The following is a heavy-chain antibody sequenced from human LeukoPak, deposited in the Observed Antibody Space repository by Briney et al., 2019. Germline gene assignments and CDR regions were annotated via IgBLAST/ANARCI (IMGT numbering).Heavy chain of an antibody. CDR3: ARIGAATLNYYMDV. V-gene: IGHV1-69*05. J-gene: IGHJ6*03. CDR1: GGTFSKYD. CDR2: IIPIFCTA. Sequence: AAVTVSFMACGGTFSKYDISWVGQAPGQGGEGMGGIIPIFCTANYAQTFQRRVTITTHESTSTAYMELSSLRSADTAVYYCARIGAATLNYYMDVWGKGTTVTVSS. D-gene: IGHD2-15*01.